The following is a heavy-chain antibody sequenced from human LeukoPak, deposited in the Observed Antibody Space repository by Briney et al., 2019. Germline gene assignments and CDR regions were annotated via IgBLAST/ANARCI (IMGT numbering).Heavy chain of an antibody. J-gene: IGHJ5*01. CDR3: AKSDYFDS. V-gene: IGHV3-74*03. D-gene: IGHD4/OR15-4a*01. Sequence: PGGSLRLSCTASGFTLSGYWMSWVRQAPGKGLVWVARIKFDGTTTTYADSVKGRFTISRDNPKNTLYLQMNSLRADDTAVYYCAKSDYFDSWGQGTLVSVSS. CDR1: GFTLSGYW. CDR2: IKFDGTTT.